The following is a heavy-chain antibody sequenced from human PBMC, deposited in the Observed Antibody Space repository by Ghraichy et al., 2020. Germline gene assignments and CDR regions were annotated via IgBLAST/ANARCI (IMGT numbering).Heavy chain of an antibody. CDR2: ISSNDDNK. Sequence: GESLNISCAASGFAFSSFAMTWVRQAPGKGLEWVSSISSNDDNKYYADSVEGRFSISRDGSRSTLYLQMNSLRAEDTAIYYCAKSRSQSVYVKDNFDFWGPGTMVTVSS. CDR1: GFAFSSFA. V-gene: IGHV3-23*01. D-gene: IGHD5/OR15-5a*01. CDR3: AKSRSQSVYVKDNFDF. J-gene: IGHJ3*01.